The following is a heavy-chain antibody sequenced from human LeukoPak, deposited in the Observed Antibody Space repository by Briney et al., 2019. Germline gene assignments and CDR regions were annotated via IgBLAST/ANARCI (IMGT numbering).Heavy chain of an antibody. J-gene: IGHJ6*03. V-gene: IGHV1-2*02. D-gene: IGHD6-13*01. CDR2: INPNSGGT. CDR3: ARDREGGGIAAGAAYYYYYMDV. Sequence: ASVKVSCKASGYTFTGYYMHWMRQAPGQGLEWMGWINPNSGGTNYAQKFQGRVTMTRDTSISTAYMELSRLRSDDTAVYYCARDREGGGIAAGAAYYYYYMDVWGKGTTVTVSS. CDR1: GYTFTGYY.